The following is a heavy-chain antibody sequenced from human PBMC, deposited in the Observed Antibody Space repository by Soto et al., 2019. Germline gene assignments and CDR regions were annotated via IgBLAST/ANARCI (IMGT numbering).Heavy chain of an antibody. CDR3: ARARMPYSDNEPSRD. CDR1: GLTFSGLGMKFSSYG. J-gene: IGHJ4*02. CDR2: IGGAGRKE. Sequence: QVQLLESGGGVVQPGGSLRLSCGESGLTFSGLGMKFSSYGMEWVRQAPGKGLEGVAVIGGAGRKEEYADPVKGRFTISRDNTKNTVYLQMSSLRVEDTVVYYCARARMPYSDNEPSRDWGAGTGVTVSS. D-gene: IGHD5-12*01. V-gene: IGHV3-33*01.